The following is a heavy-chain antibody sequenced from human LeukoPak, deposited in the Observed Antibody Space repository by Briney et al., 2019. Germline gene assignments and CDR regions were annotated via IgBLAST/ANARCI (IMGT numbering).Heavy chain of an antibody. CDR2: ISPTGSTT. V-gene: IGHV3-74*01. CDR3: ARGPSSNWSGLDF. D-gene: IGHD6-13*01. CDR1: GFSFSGHW. Sequence: GGSLRLSCAASGFSFSGHWIHWARQLPGKGLVWVSRISPTGSTTSYADSVKGRFTVSRDNAKNTLYLQVNNLRAEDTAVYYCARGPSSNWSGLDFWGQGTLLTVSS. J-gene: IGHJ4*02.